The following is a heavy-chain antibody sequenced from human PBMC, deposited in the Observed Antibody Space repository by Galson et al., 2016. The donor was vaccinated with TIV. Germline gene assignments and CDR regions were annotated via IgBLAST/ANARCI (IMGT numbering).Heavy chain of an antibody. CDR1: GFSLTTDGMC. CDR2: IDWDDDK. CDR3: ARISGYYDSSGHYIPRSFDY. V-gene: IGHV2-70*11. Sequence: PALVKPTQTVTLTCTFSGFSLTTDGMCVNWIRQPPGKALEWLARIDWDDDKSYTSSLKTRLTISKDTSKNQVVLTMTNMDPVDTATYYCARISGYYDSSGHYIPRSFDYWGQGTPVTVSS. D-gene: IGHD3-22*01. J-gene: IGHJ4*02.